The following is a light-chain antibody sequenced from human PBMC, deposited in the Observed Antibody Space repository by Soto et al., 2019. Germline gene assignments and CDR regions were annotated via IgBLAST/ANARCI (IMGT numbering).Light chain of an antibody. J-gene: IGLJ3*02. CDR3: CSYAGTYTYVV. CDR2: DVN. Sequence: QSALTQPRSVSGSPGQSVTISCTGSSSDVGAYNYVSWYQQPPGKAPKLLIYDVNKRPSGVSDRFSASKSANTASLTISGLQAEDEADYYCCSYAGTYTYVVFGGGTKVTVL. CDR1: SSDVGAYNY. V-gene: IGLV2-11*01.